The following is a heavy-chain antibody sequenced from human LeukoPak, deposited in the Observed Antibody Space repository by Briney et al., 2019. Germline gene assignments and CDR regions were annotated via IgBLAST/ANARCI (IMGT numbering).Heavy chain of an antibody. V-gene: IGHV4-34*01. Sequence: SETLSLTCAVSGGSFSTYYWNWIRQPPGKGLEWIGEINHSGITNYNPSLKSRVIISVDTSKKQSSLRLTSVTAADTAVYYCARGEPGGRDYWGQGTLVTVSS. CDR1: GGSFSTYY. J-gene: IGHJ4*02. CDR3: ARGEPGGRDY. D-gene: IGHD3-10*01. CDR2: INHSGIT.